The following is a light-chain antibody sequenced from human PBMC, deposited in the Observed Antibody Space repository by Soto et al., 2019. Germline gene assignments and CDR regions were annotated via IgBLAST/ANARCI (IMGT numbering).Light chain of an antibody. CDR3: HQRKSWPRT. Sequence: IVLTQSPASLSLSPGERATLSCRASQSVDSFLAWYQQKPGRTPRLLIYDTSNRATGIPARFSGSGSGTDFTLTISRLEPEDFAVYYCHQRKSWPRTFGQGTKVEIK. CDR2: DTS. CDR1: QSVDSF. V-gene: IGKV3-11*01. J-gene: IGKJ1*01.